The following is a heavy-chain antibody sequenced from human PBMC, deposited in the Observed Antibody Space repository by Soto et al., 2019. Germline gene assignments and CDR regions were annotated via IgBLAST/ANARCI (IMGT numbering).Heavy chain of an antibody. CDR3: ARDPDGYNPLFDY. CDR2: ISSSGSTI. J-gene: IGHJ4*02. D-gene: IGHD5-12*01. V-gene: IGHV3-11*01. Sequence: PGGSLRLSCAASGFTFSDYYMSWIRQAPGKGLEWVSYISSSGSTIYYADSVKGRFIISRDNAKNSLYLQMNSLRAEDTAVYYCARDPDGYNPLFDYWGQGTLVTVSS. CDR1: GFTFSDYY.